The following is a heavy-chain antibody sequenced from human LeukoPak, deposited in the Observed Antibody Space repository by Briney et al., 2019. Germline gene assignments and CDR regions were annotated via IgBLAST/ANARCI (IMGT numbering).Heavy chain of an antibody. Sequence: SETLSLTCTVSGGSISSYYWSWIRQPAGKGLEWIGRIYTSGSTNYNPSLKSRVTMLVDTSKNQFSLKLSSVTAADTAVYYCARDSGRRFLEWLNRWNWFDPWGQGTLVTVSS. CDR1: GGSISSYY. V-gene: IGHV4-4*07. J-gene: IGHJ5*02. CDR3: ARDSGRRFLEWLNRWNWFDP. D-gene: IGHD3-3*01. CDR2: IYTSGST.